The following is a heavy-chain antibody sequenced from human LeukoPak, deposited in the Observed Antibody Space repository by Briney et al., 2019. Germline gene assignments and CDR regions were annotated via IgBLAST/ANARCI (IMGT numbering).Heavy chain of an antibody. CDR3: ARDRLEAYYDFWSGYYSGPLDY. J-gene: IGHJ4*02. Sequence: GGSLRLSCAASGFTFSSYSMNWVRQAPGKGLEWVSSISSSSSYIYYADSVKGRFTISRGNAKNSLYLQMNSLRAEDTAVYYCARDRLEAYYDFWSGYYSGPLDYWGQGTLVTVSS. CDR1: GFTFSSYS. D-gene: IGHD3-3*01. CDR2: ISSSSSYI. V-gene: IGHV3-21*01.